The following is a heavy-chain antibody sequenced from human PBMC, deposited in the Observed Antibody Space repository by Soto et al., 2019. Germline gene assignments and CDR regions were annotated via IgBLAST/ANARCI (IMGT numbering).Heavy chain of an antibody. CDR3: AKEMFPRTVLDSSSPWRDF. CDR1: GFTFSEYG. J-gene: IGHJ4*02. D-gene: IGHD2-15*01. V-gene: IGHV3-30*18. CDR2: ISYGGSHK. Sequence: PGWSLRLSCTASGFTFSEYGIHRVRQAPAKGLEWVAVISYGGSHKYYAGSVKGRFTISRDDSKNTVYLQMNSLKTDDTAVYYCAKEMFPRTVLDSSSPWRDFWGRRSLVTVSS.